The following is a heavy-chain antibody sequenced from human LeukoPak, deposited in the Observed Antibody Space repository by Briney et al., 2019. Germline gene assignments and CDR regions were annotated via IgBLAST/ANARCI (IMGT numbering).Heavy chain of an antibody. CDR1: GGSISSGGYS. Sequence: SETLSLTCAVSGGSISSGGYSWSWIRQPPGTGLEWIGYIYHSGSTYYNPSLKSRVTILVDRSKNQFSLELSSVTAADTAVYYCARADDGSGYYADYWGQGTLVTVSS. J-gene: IGHJ4*02. CDR3: ARADDGSGYYADY. V-gene: IGHV4-30-2*01. CDR2: IYHSGST. D-gene: IGHD3-22*01.